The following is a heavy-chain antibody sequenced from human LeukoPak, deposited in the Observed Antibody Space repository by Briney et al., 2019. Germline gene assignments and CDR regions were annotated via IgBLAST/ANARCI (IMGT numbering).Heavy chain of an antibody. D-gene: IGHD6-19*01. CDR3: AKRIAVAGTPFDY. V-gene: IGHV3-23*01. J-gene: IGHJ4*02. CDR1: GFTFSSYA. Sequence: GGSLRLSCAASGFTFSSYAMSWVRQAPGKGLEWVSAISGSGGSTYYADSVKGRFTISRDSSKNTLYLQMNSLRAEDTAVYYCAKRIAVAGTPFDYWGQGTLVTVSS. CDR2: ISGSGGST.